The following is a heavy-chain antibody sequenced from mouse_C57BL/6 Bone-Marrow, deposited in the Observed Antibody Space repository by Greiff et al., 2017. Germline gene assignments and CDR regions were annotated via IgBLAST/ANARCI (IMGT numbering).Heavy chain of an antibody. D-gene: IGHD2-4*01. CDR3: ARRYDYDVRAWFAY. CDR1: GYTFTDYY. J-gene: IGHJ3*01. CDR2: INPNNGGT. V-gene: IGHV1-26*01. Sequence: EVQLQQSGPELVKPGASVKISCKASGYTFTDYYMNWVKQSHGKSLEWIGDINPNNGGTSYNQKFKGKATLTVDKSSSTAYMELRSLTSEDSAVYYCARRYDYDVRAWFAYWGQGTLVTVSA.